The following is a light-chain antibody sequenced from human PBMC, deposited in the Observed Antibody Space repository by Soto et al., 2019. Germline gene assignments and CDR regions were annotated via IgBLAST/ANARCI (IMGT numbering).Light chain of an antibody. CDR2: KAS. V-gene: IGKV1-5*03. Sequence: DIQMSQSPSTLSASVGDRVTITCRAIQSISSWLAWYQQKPGKAPKLLIYKASSLESGVQSRFSGSGSGTEFTLTISSLQPDDFATYYCQQYNSYPITFGQGTRLE. CDR1: QSISSW. J-gene: IGKJ5*01. CDR3: QQYNSYPIT.